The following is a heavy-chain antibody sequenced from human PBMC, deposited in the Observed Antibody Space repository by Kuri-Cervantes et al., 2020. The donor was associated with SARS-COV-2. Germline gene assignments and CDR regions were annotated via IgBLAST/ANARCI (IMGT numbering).Heavy chain of an antibody. Sequence: ESLKISCAVSGYSISSGYYWGWIRQPPGKGLEWIGSIYHGGSTYYNPSLKSRVAISVDTSKNQFSLKLSSVTAADTAVYYCARHRDGWSGYHDAFDIWGQGTMVTVSS. V-gene: IGHV4-38-2*01. CDR1: GYSISSGYY. J-gene: IGHJ3*02. CDR3: ARHRDGWSGYHDAFDI. D-gene: IGHD3-3*01. CDR2: IYHGGST.